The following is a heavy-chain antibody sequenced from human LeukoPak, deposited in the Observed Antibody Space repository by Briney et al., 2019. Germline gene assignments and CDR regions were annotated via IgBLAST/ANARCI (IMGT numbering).Heavy chain of an antibody. V-gene: IGHV4-4*07. CDR2: IYTSGST. J-gene: IGHJ4*02. CDR3: ARRDYDSSGYPYFDY. D-gene: IGHD3-22*01. CDR1: GGPISSYY. Sequence: PSETLSLTCTVSGGPISSYYWSWIRQPAGRGLEWIGRIYTSGSTNYNPSLKSRVTMSVDTSKGQFSLKLSSVTAADTAVYYCARRDYDSSGYPYFDYWGQGTLVTVSS.